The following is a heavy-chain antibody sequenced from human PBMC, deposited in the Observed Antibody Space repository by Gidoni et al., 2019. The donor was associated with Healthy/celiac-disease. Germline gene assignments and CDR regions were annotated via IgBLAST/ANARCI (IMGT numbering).Heavy chain of an antibody. J-gene: IGHJ6*02. D-gene: IGHD3-3*01. Sequence: QVQLVESGGGVVQPGRSLRLSCAASGFTFSSYAMHWVRQAPGKGLEWVAVISYDGSNKYYADSVKGRFTISRDNSKNTLYLQMNSLRAEDTAVYYCARPRRGRAPFGGDYYYGMDVWGQGTTVTVSS. V-gene: IGHV3-30-3*01. CDR1: GFTFSSYA. CDR3: ARPRRGRAPFGGDYYYGMDV. CDR2: ISYDGSNK.